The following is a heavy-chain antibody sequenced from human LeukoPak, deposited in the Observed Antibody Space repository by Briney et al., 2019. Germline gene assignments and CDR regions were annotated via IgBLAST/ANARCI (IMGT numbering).Heavy chain of an antibody. D-gene: IGHD3-22*01. J-gene: IGHJ4*02. CDR3: ARDSSGYYYGIDY. V-gene: IGHV3-33*08. Sequence: GGSLRLSCAASGFTFSYHWMTWVRQAPGKGLEWVAVIWYAGSNKYYADSVKGRFTTSRDNSKNTLYLQMNSLRAEDTAVYYCARDSSGYYYGIDYWGQGTLVTVSS. CDR2: IWYAGSNK. CDR1: GFTFSYHW.